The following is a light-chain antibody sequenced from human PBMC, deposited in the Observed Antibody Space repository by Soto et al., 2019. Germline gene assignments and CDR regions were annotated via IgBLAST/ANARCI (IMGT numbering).Light chain of an antibody. CDR1: QSVANSH. J-gene: IGKJ5*01. CDR2: GAS. V-gene: IGKV3-20*01. CDR3: QQYSGSPIT. Sequence: ETVLTQSPGTLYFSPGERATLSCRASQSVANSHVAWYQQRRGQAPRLLISGASIRATATPDRFSGSGSGTDFTLTIAGLEPADSGMYYCQQYSGSPITFGQGTRLEIK.